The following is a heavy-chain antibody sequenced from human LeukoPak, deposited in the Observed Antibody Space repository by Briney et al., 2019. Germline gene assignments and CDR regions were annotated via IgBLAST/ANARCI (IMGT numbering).Heavy chain of an antibody. V-gene: IGHV3-53*01. CDR1: GFTVSSNY. CDR2: IYSGGST. J-gene: IGHJ6*03. D-gene: IGHD3-22*01. Sequence: GGSLRLSCVASGFTVSSNYMNWVRQAPGKGLEWVSVIYSGGSTNYADSVKGRFTISRDSSKNTLYLQMNSLRAEDTAVYYCATHYDSYYYYYMDVWGKGTTVTVSS. CDR3: ATHYDSYYYYYMDV.